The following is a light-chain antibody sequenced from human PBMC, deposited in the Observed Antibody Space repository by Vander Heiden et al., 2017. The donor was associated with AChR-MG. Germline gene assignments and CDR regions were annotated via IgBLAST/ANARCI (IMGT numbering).Light chain of an antibody. CDR2: YNN. CDR3: SGWDASLNVGV. J-gene: IGLJ3*02. CDR1: SSNIGSNT. V-gene: IGLV1-44*01. Sequence: VLTQPPSASETPGQTVTISCSGSSSNIGSNTVNCYHLLPASDPHLLIFYNNQRPSGVPDRFSGSKPCTPASPVTSALQSEDDAADYCSGWDASLNVGVFGGGTKLTVL.